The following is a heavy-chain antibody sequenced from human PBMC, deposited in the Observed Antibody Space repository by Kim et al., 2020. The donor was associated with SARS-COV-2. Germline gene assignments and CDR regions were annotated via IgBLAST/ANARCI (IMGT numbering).Heavy chain of an antibody. Sequence: LKSRVTISVNKSKNQFSLNLSSVTAADTAVYYCARAHCSGGSCYGTFDYWGQGTLVTVSS. D-gene: IGHD2-15*01. J-gene: IGHJ4*02. CDR3: ARAHCSGGSCYGTFDY. V-gene: IGHV4-4*02.